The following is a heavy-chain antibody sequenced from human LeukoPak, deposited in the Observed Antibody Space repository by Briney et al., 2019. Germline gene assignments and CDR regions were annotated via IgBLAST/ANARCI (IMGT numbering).Heavy chain of an antibody. V-gene: IGHV4-34*01. Sequence: PSETLSLTCAVYGGSFSGYYWSWIRQPPGKGLEWIGEINHSGSTNYNPSLKSRVTISVDTSKNQFSLKLSSVTAADTAVYYCARVTRDAPPYYDYVWGSYPSVAFDIWGQGTMVTVSS. CDR1: GGSFSGYY. D-gene: IGHD3-16*02. CDR2: INHSGST. CDR3: ARVTRDAPPYYDYVWGSYPSVAFDI. J-gene: IGHJ3*02.